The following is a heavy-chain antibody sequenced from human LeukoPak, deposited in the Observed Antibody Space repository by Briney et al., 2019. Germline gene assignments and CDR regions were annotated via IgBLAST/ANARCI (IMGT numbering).Heavy chain of an antibody. V-gene: IGHV3-53*01. J-gene: IGHJ3*02. CDR2: IYSGGST. CDR1: GFTFSSYA. Sequence: GGSLRLSCAASGFTFSSYAMSWVRQAPGKGLEWVSVIYSGGSTYYADSVKGRFTISRDNSKNTLYLQMNSLRAEDTAVYYCASSGYSSSWYFPYAFDIWGQGTMVTVSS. CDR3: ASSGYSSSWYFPYAFDI. D-gene: IGHD6-13*01.